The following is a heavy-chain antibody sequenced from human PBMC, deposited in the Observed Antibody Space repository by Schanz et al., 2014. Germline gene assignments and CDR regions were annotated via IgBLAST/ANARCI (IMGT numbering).Heavy chain of an antibody. J-gene: IGHJ4*02. CDR3: AREIESSMIRGVSD. D-gene: IGHD3-10*01. V-gene: IGHV4-4*02. CDR1: GDSISNSHW. CDR2: IYHGGTT. Sequence: QVQLQESGPGLVKPSGTLSLTCTVSGDSISNSHWWNWVRQPPGKGLEWIGVIYHGGTTIYNPSLESRVTISIDKSKNQFSVRLTPVTAADTAVYYCAREIESSMIRGVSDWGQGTLVTVSS.